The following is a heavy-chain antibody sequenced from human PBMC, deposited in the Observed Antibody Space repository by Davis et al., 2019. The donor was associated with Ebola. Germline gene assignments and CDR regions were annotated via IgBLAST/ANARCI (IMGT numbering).Heavy chain of an antibody. J-gene: IGHJ4*02. Sequence: AASVKVSCKASGYTFTSYYMHWVRQAPGQGLEWMGIINPSSGSTNHAQKFQGRVTMTRDTSTSTVYMELSSLRSADTAVYFCARDRAGGDWLTSSYFNYWGQGTLVTVSS. CDR1: GYTFTSYY. D-gene: IGHD3/OR15-3a*01. V-gene: IGHV1-46*01. CDR3: ARDRAGGDWLTSSYFNY. CDR2: INPSSGST.